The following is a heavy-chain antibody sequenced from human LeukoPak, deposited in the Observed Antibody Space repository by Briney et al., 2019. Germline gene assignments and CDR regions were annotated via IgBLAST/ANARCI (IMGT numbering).Heavy chain of an antibody. Sequence: GGSLTLSCAASGFTFNSYAMSWIRQAPGKGLEWVSAISGSGGSTYYADSVKGRFTISRDNSKNTLYLQMNSLRAEDTAVYYCAKDGRVNYYDSSGYSGPDYWGQGTLVTVSS. CDR3: AKDGRVNYYDSSGYSGPDY. CDR1: GFTFNSYA. D-gene: IGHD3-22*01. J-gene: IGHJ4*02. V-gene: IGHV3-23*01. CDR2: ISGSGGST.